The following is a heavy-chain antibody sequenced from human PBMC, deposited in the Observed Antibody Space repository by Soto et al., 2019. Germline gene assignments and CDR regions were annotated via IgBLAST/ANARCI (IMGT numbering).Heavy chain of an antibody. V-gene: IGHV3-23*01. CDR1: GFTFSRYS. J-gene: IGHJ4*02. CDR2: FRSGGDDDTT. Sequence: GGSLRLSCAASGFTFSRYSMSWVRQAPGKGLEWVSGFRSGGDDDTTYYADSVRGGFTISRDNSKNTLFLQMNGLRAEDTAIYYCAKKVNSGSGCQFFDYWGQGTVVTRLL. CDR3: AKKVNSGSGCQFFDY. D-gene: IGHD3-10*01.